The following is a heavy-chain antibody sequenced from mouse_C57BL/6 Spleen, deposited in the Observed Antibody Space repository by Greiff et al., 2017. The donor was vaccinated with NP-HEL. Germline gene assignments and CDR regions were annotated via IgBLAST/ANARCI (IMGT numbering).Heavy chain of an antibody. CDR2: IYPGDGDT. V-gene: IGHV1-82*01. D-gene: IGHD3-3*01. CDR3: AKKGTDSSYAMDY. J-gene: IGHJ4*01. Sequence: QVQLQQSGPELVKPGASVKISCKASGYAFSSSWMNWVKQRPGKGLEWIGRIYPGDGDTNYNGKFKGKATLTADKSSSTAYMQLSSLTSEDSAVYFCAKKGTDSSYAMDYWGQGTSVTVSS. CDR1: GYAFSSSW.